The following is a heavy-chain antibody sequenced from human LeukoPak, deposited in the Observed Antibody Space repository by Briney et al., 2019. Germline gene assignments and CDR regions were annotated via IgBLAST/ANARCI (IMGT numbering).Heavy chain of an antibody. CDR2: IRNKANNYAT. Sequence: GGSLKLSCAASGFTFSVSAMYWVRQASGKGLEWIGRIRNKANNYATAYAASVKGRFTISREDSKNTAYRQMNSLKTEDTAVYYCTYTSSSGVVYWGQGTLVTVSS. D-gene: IGHD6-6*01. J-gene: IGHJ4*02. V-gene: IGHV3-73*01. CDR1: GFTFSVSA. CDR3: TYTSSSGVVY.